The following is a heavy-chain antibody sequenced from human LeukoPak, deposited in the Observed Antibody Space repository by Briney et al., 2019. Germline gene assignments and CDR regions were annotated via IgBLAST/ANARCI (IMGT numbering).Heavy chain of an antibody. CDR2: ISYDGHTK. CDR3: ARDSDVAALYSFYGMDV. CDR1: GFTFNSYG. V-gene: IGHV3-30*03. D-gene: IGHD6-19*01. Sequence: GGSLRLSCAASGFTFNSYGMHWVRQAPGKGLEWVALISYDGHTKYYADSVTGRFTIFRDNSKNTLSLQMNSLRVEDTAVYYCARDSDVAALYSFYGMDVWGQGTTVTVSS. J-gene: IGHJ6*02.